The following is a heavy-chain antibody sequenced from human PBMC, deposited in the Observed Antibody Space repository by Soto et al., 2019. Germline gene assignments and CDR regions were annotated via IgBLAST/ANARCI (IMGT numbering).Heavy chain of an antibody. CDR2: IIPIFGTA. CDR3: ARGPEDKIQLWPKFYYYYGMEV. Sequence: ASVKVSCKAPGGTFSSYAISCVRQAPGQGLEWMGGIIPIFGTANYAQKFQGRVTITADESTSTAYMELSSLRSEDTAVYYCARGPEDKIQLWPKFYYYYGMEVWGQGTTVTVSS. CDR1: GGTFSSYA. J-gene: IGHJ6*02. V-gene: IGHV1-69*13. D-gene: IGHD5-18*01.